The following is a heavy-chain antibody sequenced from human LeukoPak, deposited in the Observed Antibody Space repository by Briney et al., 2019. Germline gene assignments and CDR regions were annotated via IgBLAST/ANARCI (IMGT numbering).Heavy chain of an antibody. V-gene: IGHV1-46*01. D-gene: IGHD4-17*01. CDR3: ARAIMTTVTTGISGY. Sequence: ASVKVSCKASGYTFTSYYMHWVRQAPGQGLEWMGIINPSGGSTSYARKFQGRVTMTRDTSTSTVYMELSSLRSEDTAVYYCARAIMTTVTTGISGYWGQGTLVTVSS. CDR1: GYTFTSYY. CDR2: INPSGGST. J-gene: IGHJ4*02.